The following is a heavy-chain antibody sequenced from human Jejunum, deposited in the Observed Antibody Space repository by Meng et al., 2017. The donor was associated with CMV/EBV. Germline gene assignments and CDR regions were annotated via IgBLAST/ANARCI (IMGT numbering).Heavy chain of an antibody. CDR1: GYTFTSYA. D-gene: IGHD2-15*01. CDR3: ARLYCSGGSCYTIDY. V-gene: IGHV7-4-1*02. CDR2: INTNTGNP. J-gene: IGHJ4*02. Sequence: QVQLVESGAELKKRGAYVKVYFKAFGYTFTSYAMNWVRQARGQGLEWMGWINTNTGNPTYAQGFTGRFVFSLDTSVSTAYLQISSLKAADTAVYYCARLYCSGGSCYTIDYWGQGTLVTVSS.